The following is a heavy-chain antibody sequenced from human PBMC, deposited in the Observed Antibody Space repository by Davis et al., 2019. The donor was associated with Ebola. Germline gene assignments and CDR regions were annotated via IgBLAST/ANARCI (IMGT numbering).Heavy chain of an antibody. CDR1: GFTFSSYA. CDR3: AKDALMVIYYFDY. CDR2: ISYDGSNK. D-gene: IGHD2-21*01. Sequence: GGSLRLSCAASGFTFSSYAMHWVRQAPGKGLEWVAVISYDGSNKYYADSVKGRFTISRDNSKNTLYLQMNSLRAEDTAVYYCAKDALMVIYYFDYWGQGTLVTVSS. J-gene: IGHJ4*02. V-gene: IGHV3-30-3*02.